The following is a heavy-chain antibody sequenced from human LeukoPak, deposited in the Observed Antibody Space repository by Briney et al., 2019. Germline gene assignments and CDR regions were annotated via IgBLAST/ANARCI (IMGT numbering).Heavy chain of an antibody. Sequence: PSETLSLTCTVSGVSLTGYYWTWIRQTPRKGLEWIAYIHSSGNTKYNPSLKSRVTISVDTSKNQFSLKVNSVTAADTAVYHCARDSRTTTAFDIWGQGTMVAVSS. D-gene: IGHD1-1*01. CDR2: IHSSGNT. V-gene: IGHV4-59*01. CDR3: ARDSRTTTAFDI. CDR1: GVSLTGYY. J-gene: IGHJ3*02.